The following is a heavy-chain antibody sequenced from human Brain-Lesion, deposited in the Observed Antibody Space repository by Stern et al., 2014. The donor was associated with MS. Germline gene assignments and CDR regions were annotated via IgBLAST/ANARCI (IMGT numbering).Heavy chain of an antibody. J-gene: IGHJ4*02. Sequence: QVHLVESGGTLVKPGGSLRLSCAASGFIFSDYYMNWIRQAPGQGLEWVSYISTTASNIYYADSVKGRFTISRDNTKNSLFLLMSSLRAEDTAVYYCAISSSRYYFDSWGLGTLVTVSS. V-gene: IGHV3-11*01. D-gene: IGHD2-2*01. CDR3: AISSSRYYFDS. CDR1: GFIFSDYY. CDR2: ISTTASNI.